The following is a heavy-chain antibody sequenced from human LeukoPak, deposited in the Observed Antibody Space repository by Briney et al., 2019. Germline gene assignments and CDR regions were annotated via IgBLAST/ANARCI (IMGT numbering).Heavy chain of an antibody. CDR1: GGTFRYNA. CDR3: ASPKEINDYYFDY. J-gene: IGHJ4*02. V-gene: IGHV1-69*13. CDR2: LIPLFGRA. D-gene: IGHD2-21*02. Sequence: SVKVSCKASGGTFRYNALSWVRQAPGQGLEWMGGLIPLFGRAEYAQKFQGRVTIIADEATNTAYLELSSLTSDDTAIYYCASPKEINDYYFDYWGQGTLVTVST.